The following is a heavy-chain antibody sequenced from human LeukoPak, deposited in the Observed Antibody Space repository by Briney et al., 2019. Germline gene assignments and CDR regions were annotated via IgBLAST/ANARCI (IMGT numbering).Heavy chain of an antibody. V-gene: IGHV1-18*01. CDR3: ARVEVVIDWFDP. CDR1: GYTFTSYG. CDR2: ISAYNGNT. J-gene: IGHJ5*02. D-gene: IGHD3-3*01. Sequence: ASVTVSCKASGYTFTSYGISWVRQAPGQGVEWMGWISAYNGNTNYAQKLQGRATMTTDTSTSTAYMELRSLRSDDTAVYYCARVEVVIDWFDPWGQGTLVTVSS.